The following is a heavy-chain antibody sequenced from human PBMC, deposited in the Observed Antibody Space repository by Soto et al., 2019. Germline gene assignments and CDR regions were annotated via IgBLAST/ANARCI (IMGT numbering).Heavy chain of an antibody. CDR3: ARDDYGMDV. V-gene: IGHV3-33*01. CDR1: GFTFSNYH. CDR2: IWYDGSNK. J-gene: IGHJ6*02. Sequence: QVQLVESGGGVVQPGRSLRLSYAASGFTFSNYHMHWVRQAPGKGLEWVAVIWYDGSNKYYADSVKGRFTISRDNSKNTVYVQMNSLRAEDTAVYYCARDDYGMDVWGQGTTVTVSS.